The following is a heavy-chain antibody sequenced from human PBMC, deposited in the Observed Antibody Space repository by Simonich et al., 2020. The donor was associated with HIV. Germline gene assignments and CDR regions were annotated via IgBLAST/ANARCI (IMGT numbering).Heavy chain of an antibody. CDR1: GGSFNGYY. V-gene: IGHV4-34*01. D-gene: IGHD7-27*01. J-gene: IGHJ4*02. CDR2: INHSGIT. Sequence: QVQLQQWGAGLLKPSETLSLTCAVYGGSFNGYYWSWIRQSPERGLQWIGEINHSGITNYNPSLMGRVTISVDTSKNQFSLKMRSLIAADTAVYYCARGRSPTRTGVLDSWGQGTQVIVSS. CDR3: ARGRSPTRTGVLDS.